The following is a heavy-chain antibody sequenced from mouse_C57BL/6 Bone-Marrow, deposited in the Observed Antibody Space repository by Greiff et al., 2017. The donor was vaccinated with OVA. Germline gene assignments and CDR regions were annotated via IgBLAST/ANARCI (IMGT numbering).Heavy chain of an antibody. J-gene: IGHJ1*03. CDR1: GYTFTGYW. Sequence: QVQLKQSGAELMKPGASVKLSCKATGYTFTGYWIEWVKQRPGHGLEWIGEILPGSGSTNYNEKFKGKATFTADTSSNTAYMQLSSLTTEDSAIYYCARKGDYYGSSHWYFDVWGTGTTVTVSS. V-gene: IGHV1-9*01. CDR3: ARKGDYYGSSHWYFDV. CDR2: ILPGSGST. D-gene: IGHD1-1*01.